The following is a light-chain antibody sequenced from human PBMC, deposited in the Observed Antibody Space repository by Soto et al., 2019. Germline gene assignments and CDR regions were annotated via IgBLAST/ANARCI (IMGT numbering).Light chain of an antibody. V-gene: IGLV2-11*01. J-gene: IGLJ3*02. CDR2: DVS. CDR1: SSDVGGYNY. CDR3: CSYAGSSTLWV. Sequence: QSVLTQPRSVSGSPGQSVTISCTGTSSDVGGYNYVSWYQQHPGKAPKLMIYDVSKRPSGVPDRFSGSKSGNTASLTISGLQAEDEADYYCCSYAGSSTLWVFGGGTQLTVL.